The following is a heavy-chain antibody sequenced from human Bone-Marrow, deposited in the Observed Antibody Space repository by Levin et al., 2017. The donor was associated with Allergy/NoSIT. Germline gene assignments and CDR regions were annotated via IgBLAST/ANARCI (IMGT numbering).Heavy chain of an antibody. V-gene: IGHV3-30-3*01. CDR1: GFTFSTYA. Sequence: HSGGSLRLSCAASGFTFSTYAMHWVRQAPGKGLEWVTFISFDESNKHSADSVKGRFTISRDNSKNTLYLQMNSLRAEDTAIYYCARAANREPSDFDYWGQGALVTVSS. D-gene: IGHD1-26*01. CDR3: ARAANREPSDFDY. J-gene: IGHJ4*02. CDR2: ISFDESNK.